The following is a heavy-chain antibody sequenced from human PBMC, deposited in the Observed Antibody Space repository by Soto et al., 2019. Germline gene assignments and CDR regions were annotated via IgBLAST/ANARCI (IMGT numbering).Heavy chain of an antibody. D-gene: IGHD4-17*01. CDR3: ARDIRYGAIDY. J-gene: IGHJ4*02. V-gene: IGHV3-48*03. CDR2: ISSSGSTI. CDR1: GFIFSNYW. Sequence: GGSLRLSCAASGFIFSNYWMNWVRQAPGKGLEWVSYISSSGSTIYYADSVKGRFTISRDNAKNSLYLQMNSLRAEDTAVYYCARDIRYGAIDYWGQGTLVTVSS.